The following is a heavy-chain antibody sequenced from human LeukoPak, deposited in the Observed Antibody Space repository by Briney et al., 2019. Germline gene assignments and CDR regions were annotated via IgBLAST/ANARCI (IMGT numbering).Heavy chain of an antibody. CDR3: AKTGNDFWSGHN. V-gene: IGHV3-30-3*02. Sequence: GRSLRLSCAASGFTFSNFAIHWVRRPPGKGLEWVAAISYDRATKYYADSVKARFTISRDNSRDTLYLQMNSLRADDTAVYYCAKTGNDFWSGHNWGQGTLVTVSS. CDR2: ISYDRATK. CDR1: GFTFSNFA. D-gene: IGHD3-3*01. J-gene: IGHJ4*02.